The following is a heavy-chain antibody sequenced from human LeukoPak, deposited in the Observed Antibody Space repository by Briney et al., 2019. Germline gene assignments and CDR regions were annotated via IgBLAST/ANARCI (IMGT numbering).Heavy chain of an antibody. J-gene: IGHJ4*02. Sequence: ASVKVSCKASGYTFTGYYIHWVRQAPGQGLEWMGRINPNSGGTNYAQKFQERVTITRDMSTSAAYMELSSLRSEDTAVYYCAAVSALHDSGWYYCDYWGQGTLVTVSS. CDR1: GYTFTGYY. D-gene: IGHD6-19*01. V-gene: IGHV1-2*06. CDR2: INPNSGGT. CDR3: AAVSALHDSGWYYCDY.